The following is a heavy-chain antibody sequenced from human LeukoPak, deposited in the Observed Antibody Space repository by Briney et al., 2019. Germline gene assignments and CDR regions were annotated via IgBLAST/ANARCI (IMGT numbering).Heavy chain of an antibody. CDR1: GGSISSSSYY. CDR2: IYYSGST. J-gene: IGHJ4*02. Sequence: PSETLSLTCTVSGGSISSSSYYWCWIRQPPGKGLEWIGSIYYSGSTYYNPSLKSRVTISVDTSKNQFSLKLSSVTAADTAVYYCARTVYSSGWYIDYWGQGTLVTVSS. CDR3: ARTVYSSGWYIDY. D-gene: IGHD6-19*01. V-gene: IGHV4-39*01.